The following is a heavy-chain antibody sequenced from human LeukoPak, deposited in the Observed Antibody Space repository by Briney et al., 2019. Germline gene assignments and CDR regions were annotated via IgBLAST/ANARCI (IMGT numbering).Heavy chain of an antibody. D-gene: IGHD3-22*01. J-gene: IGHJ4*02. CDR3: AKDPARRYYYDSSGYYP. CDR1: GFTFRSYG. CDR2: ISGSGGST. Sequence: GGSLRLSCVASGFTFRSYGMSWVRQAPGKGLEWVSIISGSGGSTYYADSVKGRFIISRDNSKNTLYLQMNSLRAEDTAVYYCAKDPARRYYYDSSGYYPWGQGTLVTVSS. V-gene: IGHV3-23*01.